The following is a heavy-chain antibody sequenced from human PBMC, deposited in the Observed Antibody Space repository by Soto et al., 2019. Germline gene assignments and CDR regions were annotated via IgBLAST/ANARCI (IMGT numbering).Heavy chain of an antibody. CDR1: GFTFSSYA. CDR2: IGGSGHYT. Sequence: GGSLRLSCAASGFTFSSYAMTWVRQAPGKGLEWVSAIGGSGHYTYSADSVKGRFTISRDNSKNTLYLQMNSLRAEDTAVYYCAKYNIVPGDYFDYWGQGTLVTVSS. V-gene: IGHV3-23*01. D-gene: IGHD3-16*02. J-gene: IGHJ4*02. CDR3: AKYNIVPGDYFDY.